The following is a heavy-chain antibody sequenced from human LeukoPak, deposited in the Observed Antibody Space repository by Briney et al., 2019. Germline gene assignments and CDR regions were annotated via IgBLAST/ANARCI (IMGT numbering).Heavy chain of an antibody. D-gene: IGHD3-10*01. V-gene: IGHV1-2*02. CDR3: ARDRDYGSGIFDY. Sequence: ASVTVSCKASGYTFTDYYIHWVRQAPGQGLEWMGWINPNSGGTNYAQKFQGRVTMTRDTSISTAYMELNRLRSDDTAVYYCARDRDYGSGIFDYWGQGTLVTVSS. CDR1: GYTFTDYY. CDR2: INPNSGGT. J-gene: IGHJ4*02.